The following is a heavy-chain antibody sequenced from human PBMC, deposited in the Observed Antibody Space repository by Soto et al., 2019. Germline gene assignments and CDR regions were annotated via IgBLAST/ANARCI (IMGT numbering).Heavy chain of an antibody. Sequence: EVQLVESGGGLIPPGGSLRLSCAASGFLVNSAYMTWVRQAPGKGLEWLSMINSDGSTLYAESVKGRFTISRDNSKNRVDLQMNSLRAEETAMYYCARSGYSFAWGYWGQGTLVIVTS. CDR3: ARSGYSFAWGY. J-gene: IGHJ4*02. V-gene: IGHV3-53*01. D-gene: IGHD5-18*01. CDR1: GFLVNSAY. CDR2: INSDGST.